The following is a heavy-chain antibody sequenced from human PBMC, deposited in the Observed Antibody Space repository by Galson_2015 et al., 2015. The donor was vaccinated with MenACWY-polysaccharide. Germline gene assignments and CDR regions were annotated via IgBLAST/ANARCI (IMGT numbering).Heavy chain of an antibody. Sequence: SVKVSCKASGYTFTSYGISWVRQAPGQGLEWMGWISAYNGNTNYAQKLQGRVTMTTDTSTSTAYMELRSLRSDDTAVYYCAREDAGIPYYYDSSGYYFDYWGQGTWSPSPQ. CDR1: GYTFTSYG. J-gene: IGHJ4*02. V-gene: IGHV1-18*01. D-gene: IGHD3-22*01. CDR2: ISAYNGNT. CDR3: AREDAGIPYYYDSSGYYFDY.